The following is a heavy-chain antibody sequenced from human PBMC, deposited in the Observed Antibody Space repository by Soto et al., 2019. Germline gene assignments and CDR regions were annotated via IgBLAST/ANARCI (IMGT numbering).Heavy chain of an antibody. Sequence: PGESLKISCNGSGYSFTIYWISWVRQMPGKGLEWMGRIDPSDSYTNYSPSFQGHVTISADKSISTAYLQWSSLKASDTAMYYCASRIAVAGRGYGMDVWGQGTTVTVSS. V-gene: IGHV5-10-1*01. CDR3: ASRIAVAGRGYGMDV. CDR1: GYSFTIYW. D-gene: IGHD6-19*01. CDR2: IDPSDSYT. J-gene: IGHJ6*02.